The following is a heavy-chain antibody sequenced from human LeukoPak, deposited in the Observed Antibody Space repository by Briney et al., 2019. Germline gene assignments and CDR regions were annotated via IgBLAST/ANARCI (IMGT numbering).Heavy chain of an antibody. Sequence: PGGSLRLSCAASGFTFGSYSMNWVRHAPGKGLEWVSYIGHTGSITDYADSVRGRFTISRDNAKNSLYLQMNTLRDEDTAVYYCVRDGAVVTSGSYPWRYFQYWGQGTLVTVSS. J-gene: IGHJ1*01. CDR2: IGHTGSIT. CDR1: GFTFGSYS. V-gene: IGHV3-48*02. D-gene: IGHD3-10*01. CDR3: VRDGAVVTSGSYPWRYFQY.